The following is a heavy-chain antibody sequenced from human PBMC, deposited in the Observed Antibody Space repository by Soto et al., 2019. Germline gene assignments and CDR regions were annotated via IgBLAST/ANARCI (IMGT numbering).Heavy chain of an antibody. J-gene: IGHJ4*02. CDR1: GFSFNSYA. V-gene: IGHV3-23*01. Sequence: PGGSLRLSCAASGFSFNSYAMSWVRQAPGKGLEWVSHIGGAGDSTYYADSVKGRFTISRDNSKKTVYLQMESLRAEDTAVYYCTGATYLDYLGQGTLVTVSS. CDR3: TGATYLDY. CDR2: IGGAGDST.